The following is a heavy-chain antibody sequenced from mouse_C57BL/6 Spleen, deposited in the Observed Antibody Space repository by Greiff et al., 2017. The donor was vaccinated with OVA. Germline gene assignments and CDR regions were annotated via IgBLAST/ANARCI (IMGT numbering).Heavy chain of an antibody. J-gene: IGHJ2*01. CDR3: ARCYSNYRYYFDY. CDR1: GYTFTDYN. V-gene: IGHV1-18*01. CDR2: INPNNGGT. Sequence: VQLKQSGPELVKPGASVKIPCKASGYTFTDYNMDWVKQSHGKSLEWIGDINPNNGGTIYNQKFKGKATLTVDKSSSTAYMELRSLTSEDTAVYYCARCYSNYRYYFDYWGQGTTLTVSS. D-gene: IGHD2-5*01.